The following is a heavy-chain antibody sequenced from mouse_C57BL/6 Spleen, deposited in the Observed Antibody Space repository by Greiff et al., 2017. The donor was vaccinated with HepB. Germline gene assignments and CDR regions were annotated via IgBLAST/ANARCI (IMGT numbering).Heavy chain of an antibody. Sequence: QVQLQQSGAELVRPGASVTLSCKASGYTFTDYEMHWVKQTPVHGLEWIGAIDPETGGTAYNQKFKGKAILTADKSSSTAYMELRSLTSEDSAVYYCTRRVYYGSSSYYFDDWGQGTTLTVSS. V-gene: IGHV1-15*01. CDR2: IDPETGGT. D-gene: IGHD1-1*01. J-gene: IGHJ2*01. CDR3: TRRVYYGSSSYYFDD. CDR1: GYTFTDYE.